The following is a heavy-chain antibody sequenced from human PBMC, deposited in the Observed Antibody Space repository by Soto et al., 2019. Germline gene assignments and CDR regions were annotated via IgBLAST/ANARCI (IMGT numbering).Heavy chain of an antibody. CDR2: ISSYNGNT. CDR1: GYTFTCYG. D-gene: IGHD2-2*01. J-gene: IGHJ6*02. V-gene: IGHV1-18*04. Sequence: GASAKVSCKAHGYTFTCYGISWVLQAPGQGLERMGWISSYNGNTNYAQKLQGRVTMTTDTSTSTAYMELRSLRSDDTAVYYCARVDNRKYCSSTSCYYYYYYYGMDVCGQGTTLTVSS. CDR3: ARVDNRKYCSSTSCYYYYYYYGMDV.